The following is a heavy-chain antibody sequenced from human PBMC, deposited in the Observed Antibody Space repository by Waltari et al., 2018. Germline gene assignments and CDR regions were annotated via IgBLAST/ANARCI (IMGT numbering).Heavy chain of an antibody. CDR2: INSDGSDT. J-gene: IGHJ6*02. V-gene: IGHV3-74*01. CDR1: GFTFTKYW. CDR3: ARVARKTYSSPVPGRDYYYGMDV. D-gene: IGHD3-22*01. Sequence: EEQLVESGGGLIQPGESLRVSCVVSGFTFTKYWMNWVRQSPGKGLVWVARINSDGSDTSYADFVKGRFTISRDNAKNTVYLQMKSLRAEDTAVYFCARVARKTYSSPVPGRDYYYGMDVWGLGTTVTVSS.